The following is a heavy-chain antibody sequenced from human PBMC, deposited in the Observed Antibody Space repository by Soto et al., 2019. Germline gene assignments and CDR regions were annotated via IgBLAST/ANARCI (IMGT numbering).Heavy chain of an antibody. V-gene: IGHV1-69*13. CDR2: IIPIFGTA. J-gene: IGHJ6*02. D-gene: IGHD3-3*01. CDR3: ARAIDFWSGYYNPLGAYYYYGMDV. Sequence: GASVKVSCKASGGTFSSYAISWVRQAPGQGLEWMGGIIPIFGTANYAQKFQGRVTITADESTSTAYMELSSLRSEDTAVYYCARAIDFWSGYYNPLGAYYYYGMDVWGQGTTVTVS. CDR1: GGTFSSYA.